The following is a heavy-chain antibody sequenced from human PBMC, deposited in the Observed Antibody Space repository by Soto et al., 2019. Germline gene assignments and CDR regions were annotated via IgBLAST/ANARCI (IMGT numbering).Heavy chain of an antibody. CDR1: GFTFSSYA. J-gene: IGHJ3*02. CDR2: ISGSGGST. Sequence: EVQLLESGGGLVQPGGSLRLSCAASGFTFSSYAMSWVRQAPGKGLEWVSAISGSGGSTYYADSVKGRFTISRDNSKNTLYLQMNSPRAEDTAVYYCAKDRTPYGSGSYPRDNAFDIWGQGTMVTVSS. CDR3: AKDRTPYGSGSYPRDNAFDI. D-gene: IGHD3-10*01. V-gene: IGHV3-23*01.